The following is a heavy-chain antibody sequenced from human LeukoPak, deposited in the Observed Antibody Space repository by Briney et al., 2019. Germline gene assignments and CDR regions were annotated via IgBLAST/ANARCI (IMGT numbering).Heavy chain of an antibody. D-gene: IGHD3-22*01. CDR3: AREGDSYYYDSSGYFFDY. CDR2: IIPIFGTA. V-gene: IGHV1-69*01. Sequence: SVKVSSKASGGTFISYAISWVRQAPGQGLEWMGGIIPIFGTANYAQKFQGRVTITADESTSTAYMELSSLRSEDTAVYYCAREGDSYYYDSSGYFFDYWGQGTLVTVSS. CDR1: GGTFISYA. J-gene: IGHJ4*02.